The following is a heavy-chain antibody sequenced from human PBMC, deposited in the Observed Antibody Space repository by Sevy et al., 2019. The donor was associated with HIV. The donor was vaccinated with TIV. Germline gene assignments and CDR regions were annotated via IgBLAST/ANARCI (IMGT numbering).Heavy chain of an antibody. V-gene: IGHV3-15*01. J-gene: IGHJ6*02. CDR1: GFTFSYAW. D-gene: IGHD2-8*01. CDR2: IKSRPDGGTK. Sequence: GGSLRLSCVASGFTFSYAWMSWVRQAPGKGLEWVGRIKSRPDGGTKDYAAPVKGRFTISRDDSKNTLYLQMNSLKTEDTGVYYCSTDPIIVLLVTDGMDVWGQGTTVTVSS. CDR3: STDPIIVLLVTDGMDV.